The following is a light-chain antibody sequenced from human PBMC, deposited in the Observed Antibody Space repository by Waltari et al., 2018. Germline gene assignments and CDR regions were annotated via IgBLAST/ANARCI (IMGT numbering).Light chain of an antibody. CDR1: QSLVYSDGNTY. Sequence: DVVMTQSPLSLPVTRGQPAPISCRSRQSLVYSDGNTYLNWFQPRPGQSPRRLIYKVSNRDSGVPDRFSGSGSGTDFTLKISRVEAEDVGVYYGMQGTHWPRTFGQGTKLEIK. CDR2: KVS. V-gene: IGKV2-30*01. CDR3: MQGTHWPRT. J-gene: IGKJ2*01.